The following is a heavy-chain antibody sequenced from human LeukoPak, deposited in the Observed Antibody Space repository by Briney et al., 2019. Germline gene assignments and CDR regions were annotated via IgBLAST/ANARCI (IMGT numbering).Heavy chain of an antibody. V-gene: IGHV1-18*01. CDR2: ISAYNGNT. D-gene: IGHD3-16*02. J-gene: IGHJ4*02. CDR1: GYTFTSYG. Sequence: GASVKVSCKASGYTFTSYGISWVRQAPGQGLEWMGWISAYNGNTNYAQKLQGRVTITADKSTSTAYMELSSLRSEDTAVYYCARDTFGGVIVPNPTYYFDYWGQGTLVTVSS. CDR3: ARDTFGGVIVPNPTYYFDY.